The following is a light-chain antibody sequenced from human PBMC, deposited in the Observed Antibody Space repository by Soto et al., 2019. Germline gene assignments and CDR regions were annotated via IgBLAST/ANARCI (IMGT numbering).Light chain of an antibody. V-gene: IGLV1-40*01. J-gene: IGLJ2*01. CDR1: SSNIGAGYD. CDR2: GNS. CDR3: QSYDSRLSAVV. Sequence: QSVLTQPPSVSGAPGQRVTISCTGSSSNIGAGYDVHWYQQLPGTAPKLLIYGNSNRPSGVPDRFSGSKSGTSASLAITGLQAEDEADYYCQSYDSRLSAVVFGGGTQLPVL.